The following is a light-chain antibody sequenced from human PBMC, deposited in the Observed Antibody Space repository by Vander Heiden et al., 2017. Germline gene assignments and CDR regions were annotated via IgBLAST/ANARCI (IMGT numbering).Light chain of an antibody. J-gene: IGKJ1*01. V-gene: IGKV1-5*03. Sequence: DIQMTQSPSTLSASVGDRVTITRRASQRISNWLAWYQQKPGKAPKLLISKASSLQSGVPSRFSGSGSETEFTLTISSLQPDDFATYYCQQYNSFSWTFGQGTKMEIK. CDR3: QQYNSFSWT. CDR2: KAS. CDR1: QRISNW.